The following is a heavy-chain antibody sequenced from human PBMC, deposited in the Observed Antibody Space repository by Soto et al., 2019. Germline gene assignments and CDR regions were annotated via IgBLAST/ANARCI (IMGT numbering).Heavy chain of an antibody. J-gene: IGHJ6*03. CDR1: GFTFSNYA. V-gene: IGHV3-23*01. Sequence: EVQLLESGGGLVQPGGSLRVSCEASGFTFSNYAMTWVRQVPGRGLEWVSTISDSAGSTHYADSVKGRFTISRDYSKNTLYLQMNSLRAEDTAVYYCANGWFGELTPYYYMDVWGQGTTVTVSS. D-gene: IGHD3-10*01. CDR2: ISDSAGST. CDR3: ANGWFGELTPYYYMDV.